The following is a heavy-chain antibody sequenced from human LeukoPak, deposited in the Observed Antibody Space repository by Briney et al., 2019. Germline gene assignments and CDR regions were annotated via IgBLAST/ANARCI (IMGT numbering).Heavy chain of an antibody. CDR1: GGSINTYF. CDR3: ARQHSPGYFDY. V-gene: IGHV4-59*08. Sequence: SSETLSLTCTVSGGSINTYFWTWIRQPPGKGLEWIGYISYSGSTNSNPSLKSRVTISVDTSKNQFSVKLSSVTAADTAVYYCARQHSPGYFDYWGQGTLVTVSS. CDR2: ISYSGST. J-gene: IGHJ4*02. D-gene: IGHD1-14*01.